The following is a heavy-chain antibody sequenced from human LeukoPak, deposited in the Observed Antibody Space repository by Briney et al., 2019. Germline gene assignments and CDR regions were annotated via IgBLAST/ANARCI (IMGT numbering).Heavy chain of an antibody. D-gene: IGHD3-10*01. Sequence: ASVNASREASGYTFTGYYMHWVRQAPGQGLEWMGWINPNSGGTNYAQKFQGRVTMTRDTSISTAYMELSRLRSDDTAVYYCARAYGSGNYYIFPADYWGEGSLVTVSS. CDR3: ARAYGSGNYYIFPADY. V-gene: IGHV1-2*02. CDR2: INPNSGGT. J-gene: IGHJ4*02. CDR1: GYTFTGYY.